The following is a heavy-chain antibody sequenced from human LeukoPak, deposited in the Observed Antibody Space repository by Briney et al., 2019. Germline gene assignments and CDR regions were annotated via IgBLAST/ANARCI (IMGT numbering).Heavy chain of an antibody. CDR3: AKDFGGVRLYYYYMDV. J-gene: IGHJ6*03. CDR2: IRYDGSNK. V-gene: IGHV3-30*02. CDR1: GFTFSSYG. D-gene: IGHD3-10*01. Sequence: GGSLRLSCAASGFTFSSYGMHWDRQAPGKGLEWVAFIRYDGSNKYYADSVKGRFTISRDNSKNTLYLQMNSLRAEDTAVYYCAKDFGGVRLYYYYMDVWGKGTTVTISS.